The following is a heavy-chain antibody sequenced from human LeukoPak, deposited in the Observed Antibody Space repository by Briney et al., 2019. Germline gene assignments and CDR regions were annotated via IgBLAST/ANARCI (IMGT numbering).Heavy chain of an antibody. CDR3: ARQGSGWYSYFDY. Sequence: SETLSLTCTVSGGSISSSSYYWGWIRQPPGKGLEWIGSIYYSGSTYYNPSLKSRVTISVDTSKNQFSLKLNSVTAADTAVYYCARQGSGWYSYFDYWGQGTLVTVSS. J-gene: IGHJ4*02. CDR2: IYYSGST. CDR1: GGSISSSSYY. D-gene: IGHD6-19*01. V-gene: IGHV4-39*01.